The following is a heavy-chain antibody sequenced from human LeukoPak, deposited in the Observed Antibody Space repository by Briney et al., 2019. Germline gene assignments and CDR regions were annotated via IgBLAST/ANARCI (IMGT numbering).Heavy chain of an antibody. D-gene: IGHD6-19*01. J-gene: IGHJ4*02. Sequence: SETLSLTCAVYGGSFSGYYWSWIRRPPGKGLEWIGEIHHDGYTYYNPSLKSRLTISVDTSNNQFSLKLHSVTAADTAVYYCARGRPYARLGFDSWGQGLLVTVSS. CDR2: IHHDGYT. V-gene: IGHV4-34*01. CDR1: GGSFSGYY. CDR3: ARGRPYARLGFDS.